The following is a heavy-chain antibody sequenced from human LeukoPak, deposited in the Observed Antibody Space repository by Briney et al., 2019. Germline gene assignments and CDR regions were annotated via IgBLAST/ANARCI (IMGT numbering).Heavy chain of an antibody. CDR3: ATDSTVTTERHYYHYYMDV. D-gene: IGHD4-17*01. V-gene: IGHV1-24*01. J-gene: IGHJ6*03. Sequence: GASVKVSCKVPEYLFTELSIHWVRQAPGKGLEWMGGFDPEDGETISALKFQGRVTLTEDTSTDTVYLELTSLTSEDTAVYYCATDSTVTTERHYYHYYMDVWGKGTTVTVTS. CDR2: FDPEDGET. CDR1: EYLFTELS.